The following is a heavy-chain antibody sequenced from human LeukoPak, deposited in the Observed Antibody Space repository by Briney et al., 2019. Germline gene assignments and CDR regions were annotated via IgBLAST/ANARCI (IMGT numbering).Heavy chain of an antibody. Sequence: SVKVSCKASGGTFSSYAISWVRQAPGQGLEWMGRIIPILGIANYAQKFQGRVTITADKSTSTAYMELSSLRSEDTAAYYCARELPKYCSGGSCYYYYGMDVWGQGTTVTVSS. CDR2: IIPILGIA. CDR3: ARELPKYCSGGSCYYYYGMDV. J-gene: IGHJ6*02. V-gene: IGHV1-69*04. D-gene: IGHD2-15*01. CDR1: GGTFSSYA.